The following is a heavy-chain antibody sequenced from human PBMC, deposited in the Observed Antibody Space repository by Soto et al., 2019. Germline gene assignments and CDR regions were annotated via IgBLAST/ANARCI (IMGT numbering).Heavy chain of an antibody. J-gene: IGHJ6*02. D-gene: IGHD2-15*01. CDR1: GFTFSSYG. Sequence: LRLSCAASGFTFSSYGMHWVRQAPGKGLEWVAVISYDGSNKYYADSVKGRFTISRDNSKNTLYLQMNSLRAEDTAVYYCAKDQARQVGIYYYYYGMDVWGQGTTVTVSS. CDR2: ISYDGSNK. CDR3: AKDQARQVGIYYYYYGMDV. V-gene: IGHV3-30*18.